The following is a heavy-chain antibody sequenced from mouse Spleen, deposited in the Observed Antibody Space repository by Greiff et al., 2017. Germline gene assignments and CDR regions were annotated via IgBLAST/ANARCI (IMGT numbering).Heavy chain of an antibody. Sequence: EVQLVESGPGMVKPSQSLSLTCTVTGYSITSGYDWHWIRHFPGNKLEWMGYISYSGSTNYNPSLKSRISITHDTSKNHFFLKLNSVTTEDTATYYCAREDYYGSSPWFAYWGQGTLVTVSA. CDR3: AREDYYGSSPWFAY. CDR1: GYSITSGYD. V-gene: IGHV3-1*01. D-gene: IGHD1-1*01. CDR2: ISYSGST. J-gene: IGHJ3*01.